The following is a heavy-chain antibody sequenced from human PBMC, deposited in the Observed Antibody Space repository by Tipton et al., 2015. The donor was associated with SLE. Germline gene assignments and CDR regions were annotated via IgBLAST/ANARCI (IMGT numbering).Heavy chain of an antibody. CDR3: ARAGDRRDGFNFALDY. Sequence: TLSLTCTVSGGSIRSYYWSWIRQPPGQGLEWIGYVYYSEITSYNPSLKSRVTISLDTSKNQFSLKLTSVTAADTAVYYCARAGDRRDGFNFALDYWGQGTLVTVSS. CDR1: GGSIRSYY. J-gene: IGHJ4*02. CDR2: VYYSEIT. D-gene: IGHD5-24*01. V-gene: IGHV4-59*01.